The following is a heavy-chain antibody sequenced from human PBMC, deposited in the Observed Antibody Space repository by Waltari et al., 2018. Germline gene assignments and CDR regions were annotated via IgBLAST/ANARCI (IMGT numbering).Heavy chain of an antibody. CDR2: FDPEDGET. CDR3: ATALHRITMVQGDNY. J-gene: IGHJ4*02. CDR1: GYTLPELS. Sequence: QVQLVRSGAEGKKPGASVTVSCKVSGYTLPELSLPWVRQAPGKGLEWMGGFDPEDGETIYAQKFQGRVTMTEDTSTDTAYMELSSLRSEDTAVYYCATALHRITMVQGDNYWGQGTLVTVSS. D-gene: IGHD3-10*01. V-gene: IGHV1-24*01.